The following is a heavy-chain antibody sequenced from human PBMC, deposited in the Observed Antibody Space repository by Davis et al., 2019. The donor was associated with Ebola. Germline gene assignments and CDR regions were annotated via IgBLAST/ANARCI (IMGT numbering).Heavy chain of an antibody. Sequence: HTGGSLRLSCAASGFTFSSYWMHWVRQAPGKGLVWVSRINSDGSSTNYADSVKGRFTISRDNAKNSLYLQMNSLRAEDTAVYYCARGPRWGGEVYNDYWGQGTLVTVSS. V-gene: IGHV3-74*01. D-gene: IGHD2-21*01. CDR2: INSDGSST. CDR3: ARGPRWGGEVYNDY. J-gene: IGHJ4*02. CDR1: GFTFSSYW.